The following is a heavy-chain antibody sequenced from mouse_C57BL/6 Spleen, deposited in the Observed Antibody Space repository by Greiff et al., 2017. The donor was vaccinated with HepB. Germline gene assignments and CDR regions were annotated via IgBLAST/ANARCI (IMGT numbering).Heavy chain of an antibody. V-gene: IGHV1-82*01. J-gene: IGHJ3*01. CDR2: IYPGDGDT. CDR1: GYAFSSSW. Sequence: VKLMESGPELVKPGASVKISCKASGYAFSSSWMNWVKQRPGKGLEWIGRIYPGDGDTNYKGKFKGKATLTADKSSSTAYMQLSSLTSEDSAVYFCARPYYDYDGFAYWGQGTLVTVSA. D-gene: IGHD2-4*01. CDR3: ARPYYDYDGFAY.